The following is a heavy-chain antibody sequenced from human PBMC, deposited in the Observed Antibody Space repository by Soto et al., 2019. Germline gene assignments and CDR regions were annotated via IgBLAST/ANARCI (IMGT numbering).Heavy chain of an antibody. Sequence: PSETLSLTCAVYGGSFSGYYWSWIRQPPGKGLEWIGEINHSGSTNYNPSLKSRVTISVDTSKNQFSLKLSSVTAADTAVYYCARASVGYQLLLRYYGMEVWGQGTTVTVSS. CDR2: INHSGST. V-gene: IGHV4-34*01. CDR3: ARASVGYQLLLRYYGMEV. J-gene: IGHJ6*02. D-gene: IGHD2-2*01. CDR1: GGSFSGYY.